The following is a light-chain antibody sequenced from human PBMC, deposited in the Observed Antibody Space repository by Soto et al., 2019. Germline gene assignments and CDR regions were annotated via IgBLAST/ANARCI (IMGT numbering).Light chain of an antibody. CDR3: QQYTNCPPWT. CDR1: QRVSSN. V-gene: IGKV3-15*01. CDR2: GAS. Sequence: EMGMTQSPATLSVSPGERATLSCRASQRVSSNLAWYQQKPGQAPRLLIYGASPRATGIPARFSGSGSGTEFTLTIISLQSEDFAVYYCQQYTNCPPWTFGQGTKVEIK. J-gene: IGKJ1*01.